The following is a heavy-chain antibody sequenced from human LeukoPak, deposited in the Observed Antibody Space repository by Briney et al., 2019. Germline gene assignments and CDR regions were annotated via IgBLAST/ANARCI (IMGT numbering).Heavy chain of an antibody. Sequence: SETLSLTCAVSGGSISGYFWSWSRQPPGKGLEWIGYIYYTGSTIYNPSLRSRVTISVEVSKNQFSLNLSSVTAADTAVYYCARHDPVGHFLRGMDVWGQGTMVTVSS. V-gene: IGHV4-59*08. CDR3: ARHDPVGHFLRGMDV. D-gene: IGHD2/OR15-2a*01. CDR2: IYYTGST. CDR1: GGSISGYF. J-gene: IGHJ6*02.